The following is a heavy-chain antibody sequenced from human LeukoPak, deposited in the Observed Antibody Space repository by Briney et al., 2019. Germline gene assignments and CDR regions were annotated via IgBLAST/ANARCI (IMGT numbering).Heavy chain of an antibody. CDR1: GFTSSSYA. CDR3: AKEPLWSSAVTWCHP. D-gene: IGHD4-17*01. V-gene: IGHV3-23*01. Sequence: GGSLRLSCAASGFTSSSYAMSWVRQAPGKGLEGVSAISGSGGSTYYADSVKGRFTISRDNSKNTLYLQMNSLRAEDTAVYYCAKEPLWSSAVTWCHPWGQGTVVSVSS. J-gene: IGHJ5*02. CDR2: ISGSGGST.